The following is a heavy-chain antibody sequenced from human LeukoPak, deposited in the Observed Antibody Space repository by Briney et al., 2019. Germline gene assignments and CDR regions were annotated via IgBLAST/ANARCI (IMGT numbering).Heavy chain of an antibody. Sequence: ASVKVSCKASGYTFTDYYMHWVRQAPGQGLEWMGWINPNSGGTNYAQKFQGRVSMTRDTSISTAYMELSRLRSDDTAVYCGARNTINWFDPWGQGVLVTVSS. D-gene: IGHD5-24*01. CDR1: GYTFTDYY. CDR3: ARNTINWFDP. J-gene: IGHJ5*02. CDR2: INPNSGGT. V-gene: IGHV1-2*02.